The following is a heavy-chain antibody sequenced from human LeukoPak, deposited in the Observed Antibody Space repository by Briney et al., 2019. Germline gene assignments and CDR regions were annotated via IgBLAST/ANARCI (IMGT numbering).Heavy chain of an antibody. CDR3: ATGIVVVAAATGY. CDR2: ISSSSSYI. D-gene: IGHD2-15*01. CDR1: GFTFSSYS. V-gene: IGHV3-21*01. Sequence: GGYLRLSCAASGFTFSSYSMNWVRQAPGKGLEWVSSISSSSSYIYYADSVKGRFTISRDNAKNSLYLQMNSLRAEDTAVYYCATGIVVVAAATGYWGQGPLVTVSS. J-gene: IGHJ4*02.